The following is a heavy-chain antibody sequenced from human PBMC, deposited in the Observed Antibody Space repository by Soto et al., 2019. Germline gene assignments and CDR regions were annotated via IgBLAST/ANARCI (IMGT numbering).Heavy chain of an antibody. CDR3: ARGGAEVRY. CDR1: GGSFSGHY. CDR2: INHVGNT. V-gene: IGHV4-34*01. D-gene: IGHD1-26*01. J-gene: IGHJ4*02. Sequence: QVQLQQWGAGLLKPSETLSLTCAVFGGSFSGHYWSWIRQPPGKGLEWVGKINHVGNTKYNPSLKSRVTISLDTSTNQFSLRLSSVTVAYTAVYYCARGGAEVRYWGQGTLFTVSS.